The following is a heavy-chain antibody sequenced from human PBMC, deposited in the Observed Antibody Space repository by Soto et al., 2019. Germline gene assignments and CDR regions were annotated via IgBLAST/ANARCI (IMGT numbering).Heavy chain of an antibody. Sequence: SETLSLTCTVSGYSIRNGYYWGWIRQPPGKGLEWIGTIYHSGSTYYNPSLKSRVTISVDASENHFSLKLSSVTAADTAVYYCARVGPYCGGDCYSPPPWGQGTLVTVSS. V-gene: IGHV4-38-2*02. J-gene: IGHJ5*02. D-gene: IGHD2-21*02. CDR1: GYSIRNGYY. CDR3: ARVGPYCGGDCYSPPP. CDR2: IYHSGST.